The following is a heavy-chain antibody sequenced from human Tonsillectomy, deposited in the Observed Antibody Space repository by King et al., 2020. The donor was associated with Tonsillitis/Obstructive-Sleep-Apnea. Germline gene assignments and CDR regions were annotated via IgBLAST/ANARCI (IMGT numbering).Heavy chain of an antibody. J-gene: IGHJ5*02. CDR3: AKGGITIFGGVFS. CDR1: GFTFEDYA. Sequence: VQLVESGGGVVQPGGSLRLSCAASGFTFEDYAMHWVRQAPGRGLEWVSLISWDGGSTYYADTVKGRFTISRDNSKNSLYLQRNSLRTEDTALYYCAKGGITIFGGVFSWGQGTLVTVSS. D-gene: IGHD3-3*01. CDR2: ISWDGGST. V-gene: IGHV3-43*02.